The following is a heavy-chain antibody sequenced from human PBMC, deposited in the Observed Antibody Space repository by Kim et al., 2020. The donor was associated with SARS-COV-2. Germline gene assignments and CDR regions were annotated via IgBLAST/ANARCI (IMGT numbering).Heavy chain of an antibody. J-gene: IGHJ5*02. CDR2: IYYSGST. CDR1: GGSISSYY. V-gene: IGHV4-59*08. CDR3: ARHPSNVWGSYREGPNWFDP. D-gene: IGHD3-16*02. Sequence: SETLSLTCTVSGGSISSYYWSWIRQPPGKGLEWIGYIYYSGSTNYNPSLKSRVTISVDTSKNQFSLKLSSVTAADTAVYYCARHPSNVWGSYREGPNWFDPWGQGTLVTVSS.